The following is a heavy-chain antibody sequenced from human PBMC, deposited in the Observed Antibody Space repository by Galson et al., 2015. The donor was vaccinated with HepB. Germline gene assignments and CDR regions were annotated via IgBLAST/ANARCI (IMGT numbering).Heavy chain of an antibody. D-gene: IGHD2-15*01. CDR3: ARDLFTLGVVAALPYYYGMDV. CDR1: GFTFSSYS. CDR2: ISSSSSYI. Sequence: SLRLSCAASGFTFSSYSMNWVRQAPGKGLEWVSSISSSSSYIYYADSVKGRFTISRDNAKNSLYLQMNSLRAEDTAVYYCARDLFTLGVVAALPYYYGMDVWVQGTTVTVSS. V-gene: IGHV3-21*01. J-gene: IGHJ6*02.